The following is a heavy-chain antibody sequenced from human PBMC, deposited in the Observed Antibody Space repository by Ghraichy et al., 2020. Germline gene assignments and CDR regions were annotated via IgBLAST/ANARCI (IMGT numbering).Heavy chain of an antibody. J-gene: IGHJ6*02. CDR3: ARVPTVTTSSYYYGMDV. CDR2: IIPILGIA. V-gene: IGHV1-69*04. CDR1: GGTFSSYA. Sequence: SVKVSCKASGGTFSSYAISWVRQAPGQGLEWMGRIIPILGIANYAQKFQGRVTITADKSTSTAYMELSSLRSEDTAVYYCARVPTVTTSSYYYGMDVWGQGTTVTVSS. D-gene: IGHD4-17*01.